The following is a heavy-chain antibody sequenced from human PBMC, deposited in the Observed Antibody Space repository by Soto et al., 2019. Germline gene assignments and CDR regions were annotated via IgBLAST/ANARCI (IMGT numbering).Heavy chain of an antibody. J-gene: IGHJ6*02. Sequence: QVQLVQSGAEVKKPGSSVKVSCKASGGTFSSYAISWVRQAPGQGLEWMGGIIPIFGTANYAQKFQGRVTITADEPTSTAYMELSSLRSEDTAVYYCARTEVVAATSYYYGMDVWGQGTTVTVSS. CDR3: ARTEVVAATSYYYGMDV. V-gene: IGHV1-69*01. CDR2: IIPIFGTA. CDR1: GGTFSSYA. D-gene: IGHD2-15*01.